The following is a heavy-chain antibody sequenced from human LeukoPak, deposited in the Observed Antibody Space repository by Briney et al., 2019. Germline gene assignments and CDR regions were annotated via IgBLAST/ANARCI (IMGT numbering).Heavy chain of an antibody. CDR1: GGSFSGHY. Sequence: PSETLSLTCGVYGGSFSGHYWSWIRQPPGKGLEWIGEILHSGSTNYNPSLKSRVTMSVDRSKNQFSLKLSSVTAADTAVYYCARRIRSSAIDYWGQGTLVTVSS. J-gene: IGHJ4*02. CDR3: ARRIRSSAIDY. V-gene: IGHV4-34*12. CDR2: ILHSGST. D-gene: IGHD3-3*02.